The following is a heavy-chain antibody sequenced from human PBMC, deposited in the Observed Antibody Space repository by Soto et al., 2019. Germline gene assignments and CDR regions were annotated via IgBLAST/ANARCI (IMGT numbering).Heavy chain of an antibody. J-gene: IGHJ3*02. D-gene: IGHD2-2*02. Sequence: SETLSLTCTVSGGSISSYYWSWIRQPPGKGLEWIGYIYYRGSTNYNPSLKSRVTISVDTSKNQFSLKLSSVTAADTAVYYCARVGIGCSSNSCYKGAFDIWGQGTMVTVSS. CDR3: ARVGIGCSSNSCYKGAFDI. V-gene: IGHV4-59*01. CDR1: GGSISSYY. CDR2: IYYRGST.